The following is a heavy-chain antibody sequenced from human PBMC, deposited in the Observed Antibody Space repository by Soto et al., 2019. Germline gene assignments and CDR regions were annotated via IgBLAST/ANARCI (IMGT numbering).Heavy chain of an antibody. CDR2: INPSGGST. V-gene: IGHV1-46*01. Sequence: ASVKVSCKASGHTFTSYYMHWVRQAPGQGLEWMGIINPSGGSTSYAQKFQGRVTMTRDTSTSTVYMELSSLRSEDTAVYYCARAVGYSSSWYEYMDVWGKGTTVTVSS. D-gene: IGHD6-13*01. CDR1: GHTFTSYY. CDR3: ARAVGYSSSWYEYMDV. J-gene: IGHJ6*03.